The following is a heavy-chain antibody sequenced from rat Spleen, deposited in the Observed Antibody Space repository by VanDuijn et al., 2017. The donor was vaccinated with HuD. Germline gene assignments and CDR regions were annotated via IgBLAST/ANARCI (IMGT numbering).Heavy chain of an antibody. D-gene: IGHD1-11*01. Sequence: EVQLVESGGGLVQPGRSLKFSCAASGFTFSDYAMAWVRQAPKKGLEWVATIIYDGSSTYYRDSVKGRFTIPRDNAKSTLYLQRDSLRSEDTATYYCARHTTNYGLFGYWGQGVMVTVSS. CDR3: ARHTTNYGLFGY. J-gene: IGHJ2*01. CDR2: IIYDGSST. CDR1: GFTFSDYA. V-gene: IGHV5-17*01.